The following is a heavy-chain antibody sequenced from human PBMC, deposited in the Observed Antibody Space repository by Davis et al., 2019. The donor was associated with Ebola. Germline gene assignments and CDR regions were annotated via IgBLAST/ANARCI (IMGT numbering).Heavy chain of an antibody. CDR3: AKDRSTVIMESDY. D-gene: IGHD4-11*01. Sequence: PGGSLRLSCAASGFTFSSYAMSWVRQAPGKGLEWVSAISGSGGSTYYADSVQGRFTISRDNSKKTLYLQMNSLRAEDTAVYYCAKDRSTVIMESDYWGQGTLVTVSS. CDR1: GFTFSSYA. V-gene: IGHV3-23*01. CDR2: ISGSGGST. J-gene: IGHJ4*02.